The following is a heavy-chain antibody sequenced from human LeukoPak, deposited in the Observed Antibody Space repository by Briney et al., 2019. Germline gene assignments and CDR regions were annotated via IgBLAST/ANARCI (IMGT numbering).Heavy chain of an antibody. V-gene: IGHV3-30*02. CDR1: GFTFSDYG. CDR2: IRYDESNK. D-gene: IGHD2/OR15-2a*01. Sequence: GGSLRLSCVVSGFTFSDYGMHRVRQAPGKGLEWVAFIRYDESNKYYADSVKGRFTISRDNSKNTLYLQMNSLRTEDTAVYYCAKAEIFFPFDYWGQGTLVTVSS. CDR3: AKAEIFFPFDY. J-gene: IGHJ4*02.